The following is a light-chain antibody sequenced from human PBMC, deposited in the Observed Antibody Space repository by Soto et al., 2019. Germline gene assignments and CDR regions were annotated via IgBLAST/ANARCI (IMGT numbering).Light chain of an antibody. V-gene: IGKV1-9*01. J-gene: IGKJ4*01. CDR2: LAA. Sequence: DTQLTQSPSFLSASVGDRVTITCRASEGISSYLAWYQQKPGKGPKLLVYLAATLQSGVPSRFSGSGSGKEFTLTISSLQPEDFATYYCQQLNSYLLTFGGGTKVEIK. CDR1: EGISSY. CDR3: QQLNSYLLT.